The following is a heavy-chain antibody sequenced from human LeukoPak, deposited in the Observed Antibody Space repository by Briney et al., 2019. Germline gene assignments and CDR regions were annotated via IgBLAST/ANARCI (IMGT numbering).Heavy chain of an antibody. CDR2: IYYSGST. V-gene: IGHV4-30-4*08. Sequence: PSETLSLTCTVSGGSISSGDYYWSWIRQPPGKGLEWIGYIYYSGSTYYNPSLESRVTISVDTSKNQFSLKLSSVTAADTPVYYCASRIIAVAGMFVXWGQGXLVTV. D-gene: IGHD6-19*01. J-gene: IGHJ4*02. CDR1: GGSISSGDYY. CDR3: ASRIIAVAGMFVX.